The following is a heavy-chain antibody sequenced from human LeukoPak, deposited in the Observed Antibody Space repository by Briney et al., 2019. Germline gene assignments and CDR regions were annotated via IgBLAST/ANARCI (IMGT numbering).Heavy chain of an antibody. V-gene: IGHV3-21*01. D-gene: IGHD1-26*01. Sequence: PGGSLRLSCAASGFTFSSYSMNWVRQAPGKGLEWVSSISSSSSYIYYADSVKGRFTISRDNAKNSLYLQMNSLRAEDTAVYYCARDQVGATKGPFDIWGQGTMVTVSS. CDR3: ARDQVGATKGPFDI. J-gene: IGHJ3*02. CDR1: GFTFSSYS. CDR2: ISSSSSYI.